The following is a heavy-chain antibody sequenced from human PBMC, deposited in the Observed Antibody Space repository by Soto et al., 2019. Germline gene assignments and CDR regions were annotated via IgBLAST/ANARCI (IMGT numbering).Heavy chain of an antibody. Sequence: GGSLRLSCSASGFTFSSYAMHWVRQAPGKGLEYVSAISSNGGSTYYADSVKGRFTISRDNSKNTLYLQMSSLRAEDTAVYYCVKDRVVVVITVDFDYWGQGTLVTVSS. J-gene: IGHJ4*02. D-gene: IGHD3-22*01. CDR1: GFTFSSYA. CDR3: VKDRVVVVITVDFDY. V-gene: IGHV3-64D*08. CDR2: ISSNGGST.